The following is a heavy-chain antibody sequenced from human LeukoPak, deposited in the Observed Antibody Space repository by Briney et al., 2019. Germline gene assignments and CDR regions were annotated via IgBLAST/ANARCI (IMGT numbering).Heavy chain of an antibody. Sequence: GGSLRLSCAASGFTFSSYAMHWVRQAPGKGLEWVAVISYDGSNKYYADSVKGRFTISRDNSKNTLYLQMNSLRAEDTAVYYCAIFPVYYYDSSGSFDYWGQGTLVTVSS. CDR2: ISYDGSNK. CDR1: GFTFSSYA. D-gene: IGHD3-22*01. CDR3: AIFPVYYYDSSGSFDY. V-gene: IGHV3-30*04. J-gene: IGHJ4*02.